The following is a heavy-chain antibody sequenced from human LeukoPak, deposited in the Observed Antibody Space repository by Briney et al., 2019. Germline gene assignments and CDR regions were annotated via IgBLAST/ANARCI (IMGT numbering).Heavy chain of an antibody. V-gene: IGHV5-51*01. Sequence: GESLKISCKGSGYSFTNYWIGWVRRMPGKGLEWMGIIYIGDSDTRYSPSFQGQVTISADKSIGTAYLQWSSLKASDTAMYYCARALYFGDAWFDYWGQGTLVTVSS. CDR3: ARALYFGDAWFDY. D-gene: IGHD3-10*01. J-gene: IGHJ4*02. CDR2: IYIGDSDT. CDR1: GYSFTNYW.